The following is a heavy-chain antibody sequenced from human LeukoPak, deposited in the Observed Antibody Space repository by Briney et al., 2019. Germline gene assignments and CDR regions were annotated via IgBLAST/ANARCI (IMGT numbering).Heavy chain of an antibody. J-gene: IGHJ4*02. V-gene: IGHV3-23*01. CDR1: GFTFSSYA. CDR2: ISGSGGST. D-gene: IGHD5-12*01. Sequence: GGSLRLYCAASGFTFSSYAMSWVRQAPGKGLEWVSAISGSGGSTYYADSVKGRFAISRDNSKNTLYLQMNSLRAEDTAVYYCAKASGYSGYDFYFDYWGQGTLVTVSS. CDR3: AKASGYSGYDFYFDY.